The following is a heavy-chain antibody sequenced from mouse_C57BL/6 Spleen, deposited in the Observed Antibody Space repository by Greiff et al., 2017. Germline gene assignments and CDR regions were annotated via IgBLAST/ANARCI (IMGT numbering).Heavy chain of an antibody. J-gene: IGHJ2*01. CDR2: IHPNSGST. Sequence: QVQLQQPGAELVKPGASVKLSCKASGYTFTSYWMHWVKQRPGQGLEWIGLIHPNSGSTNYNEKFKSKATLTVDKSSSTEYMQLSSLTSEDSAVYYCARCDSSGYFDYWGQGTTLTVSS. CDR3: ARCDSSGYFDY. V-gene: IGHV1-64*01. D-gene: IGHD3-2*02. CDR1: GYTFTSYW.